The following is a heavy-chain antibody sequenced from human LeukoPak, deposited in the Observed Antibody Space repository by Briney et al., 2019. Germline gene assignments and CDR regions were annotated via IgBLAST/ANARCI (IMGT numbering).Heavy chain of an antibody. CDR3: ARDRLSYLDY. J-gene: IGHJ4*02. D-gene: IGHD6-19*01. CDR2: IYYSGST. V-gene: IGHV4-31*03. Sequence: PSETLSLTCTVSGGSISSGGYYWSWIRQHPGKGLEWIGYIYYSGSTYYNPSLKSRVTISVDTSKNQFSLKLSSVIAADTAVYYCARDRLSYLDYWGQGTLVTVSS. CDR1: GGSISSGGYY.